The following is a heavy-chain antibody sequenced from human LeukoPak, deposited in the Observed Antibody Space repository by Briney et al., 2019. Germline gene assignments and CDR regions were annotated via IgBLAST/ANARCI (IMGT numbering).Heavy chain of an antibody. J-gene: IGHJ4*02. D-gene: IGHD1-26*01. Sequence: ASETLSLTCTVSGGSISSSSYYWGWIRQPPGKGLEWIGSIYYSGSTYYNPSLKSRVTISVDTSKNQFSLKLSSVTAADTAVYYCARLIEVGATGYWGQGTLVTVSS. V-gene: IGHV4-39*01. CDR1: GGSISSSSYY. CDR2: IYYSGST. CDR3: ARLIEVGATGY.